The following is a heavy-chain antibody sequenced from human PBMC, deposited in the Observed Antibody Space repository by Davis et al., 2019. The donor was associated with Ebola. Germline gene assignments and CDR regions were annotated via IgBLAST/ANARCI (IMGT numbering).Heavy chain of an antibody. CDR2: ISGSGGST. CDR1: GFTFSSYA. V-gene: IGHV3-23*01. J-gene: IGHJ5*02. D-gene: IGHD6-19*01. CDR3: AKAEQWLVNWFDP. Sequence: GESLKISCAASGFTFSSYAMSWVRQAPGKGPEWVSAISGSGGSTYYADSVKGRFTISRDNSKNTLYLQMNSLRAEDTAVYYCAKAEQWLVNWFDPWGQGTLVTVSS.